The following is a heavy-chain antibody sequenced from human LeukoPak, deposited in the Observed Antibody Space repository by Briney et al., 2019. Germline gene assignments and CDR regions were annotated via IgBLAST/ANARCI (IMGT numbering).Heavy chain of an antibody. J-gene: IGHJ6*04. V-gene: IGHV3-23*01. Sequence: GGSLRLSCAASGFTFSSYAMNWVRQAPGKGLAWVSGINNSGGSTYYADSVKGRFTISRDNSKNTLYLQMNSLRAEDTAVYYCAELGITMIGGVWGKGTTVTISS. CDR3: AELGITMIGGV. CDR1: GFTFSSYA. CDR2: INNSGGST. D-gene: IGHD3-10*02.